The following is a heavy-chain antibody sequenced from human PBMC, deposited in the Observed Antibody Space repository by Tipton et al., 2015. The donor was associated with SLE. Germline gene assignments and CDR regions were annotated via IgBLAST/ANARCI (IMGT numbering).Heavy chain of an antibody. J-gene: IGHJ4*02. V-gene: IGHV4-31*03. D-gene: IGHD3-22*01. CDR1: GGSISSGGYY. Sequence: TLSLTCTVSGGSISSGGYYWSWIRQHPGKGLEWIGYTYYSGNTYYNPSLKSRVTISVDRSKNQFSLKLSSVTAADTAVYYCARGGYYDSSGYFDYWGQGTLVTVSS. CDR2: TYYSGNT. CDR3: ARGGYYDSSGYFDY.